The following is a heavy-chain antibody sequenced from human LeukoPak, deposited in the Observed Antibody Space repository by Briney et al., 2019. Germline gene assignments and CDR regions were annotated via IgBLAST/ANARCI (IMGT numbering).Heavy chain of an antibody. D-gene: IGHD5-24*01. V-gene: IGHV4-38-2*02. CDR1: GYSISSGYY. CDR3: ARGGDGYNRPIGY. CDR2: IYHSGST. Sequence: NPSETLSLTCTVPGYSISSGYYWGWIRQPPGQGLEWIGSIYHSGSTYYNPSLKSRVTISVDTSKNQFSLKLSSVTAADTAVYYCARGGDGYNRPIGYWGQGTLVTVSS. J-gene: IGHJ4*02.